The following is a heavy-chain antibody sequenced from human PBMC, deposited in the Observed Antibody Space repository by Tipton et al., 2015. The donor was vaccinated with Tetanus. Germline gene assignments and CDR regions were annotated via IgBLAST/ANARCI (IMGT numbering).Heavy chain of an antibody. CDR3: ASGGWTAAGTFDY. V-gene: IGHV5-51*01. D-gene: IGHD6-13*01. CDR1: GYSFTSYW. CDR2: IYPANSDT. J-gene: IGHJ4*02. Sequence: MQLVQSGAEVKKPGDSLRISCTASGYSFTSYWIGWVRQMPGKGLEWMGVIYPANSDTTYSPSFQGLVTISVDKSISTAYLQWSSLKASDTAMHYCASGGWTAAGTFDYWGQGTLVSVS.